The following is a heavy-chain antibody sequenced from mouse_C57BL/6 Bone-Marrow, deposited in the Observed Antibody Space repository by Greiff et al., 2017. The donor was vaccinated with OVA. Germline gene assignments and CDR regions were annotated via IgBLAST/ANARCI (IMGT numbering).Heavy chain of an antibody. CDR2: IRHKANNHAS. V-gene: IGHV6-6*01. CDR1: GFTFSDAW. CDR3: TPFLLRWDV. Sequence: EVQLMESGGGLVQPGGSMKLSCAASGFTFSDAWMDWVRQSPEKGLEWVAEIRHKANNHASYYAESVKGRFTISRADSKSSVNLQMNSLRAEDTGIYYCTPFLLRWDVWGTGTTVTVSS. J-gene: IGHJ1*03. D-gene: IGHD1-1*01.